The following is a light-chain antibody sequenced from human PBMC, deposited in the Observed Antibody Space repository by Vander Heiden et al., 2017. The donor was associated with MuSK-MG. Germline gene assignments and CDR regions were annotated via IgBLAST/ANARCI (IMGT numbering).Light chain of an antibody. CDR1: QSVFYSSNNQNY. V-gene: IGKV4-1*01. CDR2: WAS. Sequence: DNVMTQHSDSLLVSLGERATMKCKSSQSVFYSSNNQNYLAWYQQKPGQPPKLLIYWASTRESGVPDRFSGSGSGTDFTLTISSLQAADVAVYFCQQYYSSPLTFGGGTKVEIK. CDR3: QQYYSSPLT. J-gene: IGKJ4*01.